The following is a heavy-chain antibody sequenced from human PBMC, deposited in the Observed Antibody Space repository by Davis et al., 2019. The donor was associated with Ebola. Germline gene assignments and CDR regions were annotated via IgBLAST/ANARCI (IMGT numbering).Heavy chain of an antibody. CDR3: AKEGDYDTSSFHFDQ. Sequence: GGSLRLSCAASGFTFSSYAMNWVRQAPGKGLEWVAVISYDGTNVYYGESVKGRFTISRDNSKDTVYLQMNSLRVDDTAVYYCAKEGDYDTSSFHFDQWGQGTLVTVSS. V-gene: IGHV3-30*18. CDR2: ISYDGTNV. J-gene: IGHJ4*02. D-gene: IGHD4-17*01. CDR1: GFTFSSYA.